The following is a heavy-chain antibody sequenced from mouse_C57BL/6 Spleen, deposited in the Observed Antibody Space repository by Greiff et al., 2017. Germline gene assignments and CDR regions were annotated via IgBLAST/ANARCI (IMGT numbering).Heavy chain of an antibody. J-gene: IGHJ2*01. CDR2: IYPGDGDT. D-gene: IGHD2-1*01. CDR1: GYAFSSYW. CDR3: ARDGNGNYEY. Sequence: VQLQQSGAELVKPGASVKISCKASGYAFSSYWMNWVKQRPGKGLEWIGQIYPGDGDTNYNGKFQGKATLPADKSSSTAYMQLSSLTSEDSAVYFCARDGNGNYEYWGQGTTLTVSA. V-gene: IGHV1-80*01.